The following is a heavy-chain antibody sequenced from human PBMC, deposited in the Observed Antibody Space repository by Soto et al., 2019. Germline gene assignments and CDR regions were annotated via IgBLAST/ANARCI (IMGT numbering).Heavy chain of an antibody. J-gene: IGHJ4*02. D-gene: IGHD4-17*01. CDR2: ISAYNGNT. Sequence: ASVKVSCKASGGTFSSYAISWVRQAPGQGLEWMGWISAYNGNTNYAQKLQGRVTMTTDTSTSTAYMELRSLRSDDTAVYYCARDLHGDPYYRGQGTLVTVSS. CDR1: GGTFSSYA. V-gene: IGHV1-18*01. CDR3: ARDLHGDPYY.